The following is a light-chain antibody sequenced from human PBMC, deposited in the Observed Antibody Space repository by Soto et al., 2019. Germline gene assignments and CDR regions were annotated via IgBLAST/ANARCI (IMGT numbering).Light chain of an antibody. V-gene: IGLV1-47*01. CDR2: RNN. CDR3: AAWDDSLSGVV. Sequence: QSVLPQPPSASGTPGQTVTISCSGRFSNIGSNFIYWYQQLPGTAPKLLIYRNNERPSGVPDRFSASKSGTSASLAISGLRSEDEADYHCAAWDDSLSGVVFGGWTKVTVL. J-gene: IGLJ3*02. CDR1: FSNIGSNF.